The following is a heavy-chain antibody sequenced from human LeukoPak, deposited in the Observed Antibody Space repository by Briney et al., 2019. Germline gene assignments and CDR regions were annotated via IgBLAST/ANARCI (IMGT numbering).Heavy chain of an antibody. CDR3: ARDPVGGCFDY. V-gene: IGHV3-30*04. CDR2: ISYDGSNK. Sequence: GRSLRLSCAVSGFTLTNYAMHWVRQAPGRGLEWVAVISYDGSNKDYADSVKGRFTISRDNSKNTLYLQLNGLMPEDTAVYYCARDPVGGCFDYWGQGTLVTVSS. J-gene: IGHJ4*02. D-gene: IGHD3-16*01. CDR1: GFTLTNYA.